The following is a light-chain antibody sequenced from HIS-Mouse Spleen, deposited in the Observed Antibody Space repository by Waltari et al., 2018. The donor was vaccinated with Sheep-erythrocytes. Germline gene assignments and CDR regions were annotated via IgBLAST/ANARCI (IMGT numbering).Light chain of an antibody. CDR1: SRDVGGYHL. V-gene: IGLV2-23*01. CDR3: CSYAGSSTPWV. Sequence: QSALTQPASVSGSPGHSIPISCTRTSRDVGGYHLVSWYQQHPGKAPKLMIYEGSKRPSGVSNRFSGSKTGNTASLTISGLQAEDEADYYCCSYAGSSTPWVFGGGTKLTVL. CDR2: EGS. J-gene: IGLJ3*02.